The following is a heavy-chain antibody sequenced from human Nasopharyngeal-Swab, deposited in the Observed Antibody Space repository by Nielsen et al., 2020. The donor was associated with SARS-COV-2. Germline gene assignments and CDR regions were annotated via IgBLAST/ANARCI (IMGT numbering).Heavy chain of an antibody. CDR1: GFTVSSNY. CDR3: ARDGTGTTRKNGWFDP. Sequence: GESLKISCAASGFTVSSNYMSWVRQAPGKGLEWVSVIYSGGSTYYAGSVKGRFTISRDNSKNTLYLQMNSLRAGDTAVYYCARDGTGTTRKNGWFDPWGQGTLVTVSS. D-gene: IGHD1-1*01. J-gene: IGHJ5*02. CDR2: IYSGGST. V-gene: IGHV3-66*01.